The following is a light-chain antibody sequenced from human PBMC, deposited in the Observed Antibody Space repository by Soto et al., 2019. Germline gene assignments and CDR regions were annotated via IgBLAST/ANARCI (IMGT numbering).Light chain of an antibody. CDR2: DDN. V-gene: IGLV1-51*01. Sequence: QSVMTQPPSVSAAPGQKVTISCSGSSSNIGGNSVSWYQQLPGTAPKLLIYDDNKRPSGIPDRFSGSKSGTSATLGITGFQTGDEADYYCGSWDSSLRLVVFGGGTKLTVL. CDR3: GSWDSSLRLVV. J-gene: IGLJ2*01. CDR1: SSNIGGNS.